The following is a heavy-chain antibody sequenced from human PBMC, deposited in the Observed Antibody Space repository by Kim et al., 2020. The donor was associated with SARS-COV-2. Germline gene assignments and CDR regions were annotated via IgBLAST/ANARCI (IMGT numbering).Heavy chain of an antibody. CDR3: AKVVRIAARRVFYYGMDV. V-gene: IGHV3-30*18. J-gene: IGHJ6*02. D-gene: IGHD6-6*01. CDR1: GFTFSSYG. CDR2: ISYDGSNK. Sequence: GGSLRLSCAASGFTFSSYGMHWVRQAPGKGLEWVAVISYDGSNKYYADSVKGRFTISRDNSKNTLYLQMNSLRAEDTAVYYCAKVVRIAARRVFYYGMDVWGQGTTVTVSS.